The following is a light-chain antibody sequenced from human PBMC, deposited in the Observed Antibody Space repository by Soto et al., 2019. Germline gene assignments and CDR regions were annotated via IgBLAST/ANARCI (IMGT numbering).Light chain of an antibody. J-gene: IGLJ2*01. CDR2: EGS. V-gene: IGLV2-23*01. CDR1: SSDVGSYNL. Sequence: QSALTQPASVSGSPGQSITISCTGTSSDVGSYNLVSWYQQHPGKAPKLMIYEGSKRPSGVSNRFSGSKSGNTASLTISGLKAEDEADYYCCSYAGSSTVVFGGGTQLTV. CDR3: CSYAGSSTVV.